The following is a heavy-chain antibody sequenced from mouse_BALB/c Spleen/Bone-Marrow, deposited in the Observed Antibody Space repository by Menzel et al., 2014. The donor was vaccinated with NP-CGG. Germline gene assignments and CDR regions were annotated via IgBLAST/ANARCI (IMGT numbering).Heavy chain of an antibody. V-gene: IGHV1-5*01. D-gene: IGHD2-4*01. CDR2: IYPGNSDT. Sequence: EVKVVESGTVLARPGASVKMSCKASGYTFTSYWMHWVKQRPGQDLEWIGAIYPGNSDTSYNQKFKGKAKLTAVTSTSTAYMELSSLTKYDFGVFYCTSDYDDYWGQGTTLTVSS. CDR1: GYTFTSYW. CDR3: TSDYDDY. J-gene: IGHJ2*01.